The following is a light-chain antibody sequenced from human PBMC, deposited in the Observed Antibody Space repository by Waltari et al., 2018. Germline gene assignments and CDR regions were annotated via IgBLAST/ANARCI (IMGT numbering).Light chain of an antibody. CDR3: QQYDTSSYT. Sequence: DIVLTQSPDTLSLSPGERATLSGRASQTVNSNYLAWYQQKPGQAPRLVIYGASSRATGIPDRFSGSGSGTDFTLTISRLDPEDFAVYYCQQYDTSSYTFGQGTNLEIK. CDR2: GAS. V-gene: IGKV3-20*01. CDR1: QTVNSNY. J-gene: IGKJ2*01.